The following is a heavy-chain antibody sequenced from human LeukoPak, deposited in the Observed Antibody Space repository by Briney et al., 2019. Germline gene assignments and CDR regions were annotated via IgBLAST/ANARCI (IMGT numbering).Heavy chain of an antibody. CDR1: GFTLSNYS. J-gene: IGHJ2*01. CDR2: ISSSSIYI. CDR3: ARVYDFWSNYYRYYFDL. Sequence: GGSLRLSCAASGFTLSNYSMSWVRQAPGKGLERVSSISSSSIYIYYADSVKGRFAISRDNAKNSLFLQMNSLRAEDTAVYYCARVYDFWSNYYRYYFDLWGRGTLVTVSS. D-gene: IGHD3-3*01. V-gene: IGHV3-21*06.